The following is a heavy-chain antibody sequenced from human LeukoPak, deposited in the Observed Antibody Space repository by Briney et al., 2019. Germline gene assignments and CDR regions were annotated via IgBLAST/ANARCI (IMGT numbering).Heavy chain of an antibody. CDR2: ISGSGGST. V-gene: IGHV3-23*01. CDR3: AAPRLSSSWTRFDY. D-gene: IGHD6-13*01. CDR1: GLTFSSFV. Sequence: GGSLRLSCAASGLTFSSFVMSWVRQAPGKGLEWVSAISGSGGSTYYADSVKGRFTISRDNSKNTLYLQMNSLRAEDTAVYYCAAPRLSSSWTRFDYWGQGTLVTVSS. J-gene: IGHJ4*02.